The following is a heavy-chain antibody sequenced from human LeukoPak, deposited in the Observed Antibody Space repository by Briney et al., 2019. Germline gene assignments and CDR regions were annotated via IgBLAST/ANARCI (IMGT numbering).Heavy chain of an antibody. Sequence: PGGSLRLSCAASGFTISSYAMHWVRQAPGKGLEWVAVISYDGSNKYYADSVKGRFTISRDNSKNTLYLQMNSLRAEDTAVYYCARDPGLRMDWVFDYWGQGTLVTVSS. CDR2: ISYDGSNK. D-gene: IGHD5-12*01. J-gene: IGHJ4*02. V-gene: IGHV3-30-3*01. CDR3: ARDPGLRMDWVFDY. CDR1: GFTISSYA.